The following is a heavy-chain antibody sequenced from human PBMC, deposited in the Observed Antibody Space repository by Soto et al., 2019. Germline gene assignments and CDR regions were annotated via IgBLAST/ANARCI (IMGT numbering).Heavy chain of an antibody. V-gene: IGHV1-8*01. J-gene: IGHJ5*02. CDR3: ARERNWFDP. Sequence: GASVTVSCKASGYTFTSYDMNWVRQATGQGLEWMGWMNPNSGNTAYAQKFQGRVTMTRNTSISTAYMELSSLRSEDTAVYYCARERNWFDPWGQGTLVTVSS. CDR1: GYTFTSYD. CDR2: MNPNSGNT.